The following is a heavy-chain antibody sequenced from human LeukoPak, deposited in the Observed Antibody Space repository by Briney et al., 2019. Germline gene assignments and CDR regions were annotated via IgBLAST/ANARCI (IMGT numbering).Heavy chain of an antibody. D-gene: IGHD3-16*01. CDR3: ARGASYAGGGRNWFAP. Sequence: SETLSLTCTVSGGSMSSYDWSFIRQAAGTGLEWLVLIHRSGTTGYNPSFKRRGILSVDASKNQSSLGPATVPAADKAVYYCARGASYAGGGRNWFAPWGPGTLVTVSS. J-gene: IGHJ5*02. CDR2: IHRSGTT. CDR1: GGSMSSYD. V-gene: IGHV4-4*07.